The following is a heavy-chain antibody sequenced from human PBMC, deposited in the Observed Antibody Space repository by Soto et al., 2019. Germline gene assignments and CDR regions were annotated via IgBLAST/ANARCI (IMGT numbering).Heavy chain of an antibody. CDR2: IYWDDSK. CDR3: AHKGPEDWPLDY. Sequence: QITLKESGPTLVRPTQTLTLTCAFSGFSLSTSGVGVGWTRQPPGKALEWLAVIYWDDSKHYSPSLRSRLTITKDTSKNQVVLTMTNMDPMDTGTYDCAHKGPEDWPLDYWGQGTLVTVSS. D-gene: IGHD3-9*01. V-gene: IGHV2-5*02. CDR1: GFSLSTSGVG. J-gene: IGHJ4*02.